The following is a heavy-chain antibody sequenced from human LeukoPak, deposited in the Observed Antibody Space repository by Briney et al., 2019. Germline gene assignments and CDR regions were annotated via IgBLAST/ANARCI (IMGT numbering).Heavy chain of an antibody. Sequence: ASVKVSCKASGYTFTSYGISWVRQAPGQGLEWMGWISAYNGNTNYAQKLQGRDTMTTDTSTSTAYMELRSLRSDDTAVYYCARGPLNYYDSSGYSSYWYFDLWGRGTLVTVSS. J-gene: IGHJ2*01. V-gene: IGHV1-18*01. CDR3: ARGPLNYYDSSGYSSYWYFDL. CDR1: GYTFTSYG. CDR2: ISAYNGNT. D-gene: IGHD3-22*01.